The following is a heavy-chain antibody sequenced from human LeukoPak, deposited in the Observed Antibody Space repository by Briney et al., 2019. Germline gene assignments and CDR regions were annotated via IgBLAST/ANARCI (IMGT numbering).Heavy chain of an antibody. J-gene: IGHJ4*02. CDR3: ARHLGAAMVSPLGH. V-gene: IGHV1-46*01. CDR1: GYTFTSYY. Sequence: GASVKVSCKASGYTFTSYYMHWVRQAPGQGLEWMGIINPSGGSTSYAQKFQGRVTMTRDTSTSTVYMELSSLKALDTAMYYCARHLGAAMVSPLGHWGQGTLVTVSS. CDR2: INPSGGST. D-gene: IGHD5-18*01.